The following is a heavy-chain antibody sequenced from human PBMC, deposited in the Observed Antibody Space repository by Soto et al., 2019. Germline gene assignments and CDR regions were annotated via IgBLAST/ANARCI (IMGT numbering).Heavy chain of an antibody. CDR2: IIPIFGTA. D-gene: IGHD2-2*01. CDR3: ASRFLGYCSSTSCFTENGMDV. CDR1: GGTFSSYA. V-gene: IGHV1-69*01. Sequence: QVQLVQSGAEVKKPGSSVKVSCKASGGTFSSYAISWVRQAPGQGLEWMGGIIPIFGTANYAQKFQGRVKITADESTSTAYMELSSLRSEDTAVYYCASRFLGYCSSTSCFTENGMDVWGQGTTVTVSS. J-gene: IGHJ6*02.